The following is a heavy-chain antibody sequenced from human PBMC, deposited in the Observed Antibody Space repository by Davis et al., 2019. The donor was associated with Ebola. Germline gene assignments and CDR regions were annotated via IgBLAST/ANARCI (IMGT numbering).Heavy chain of an antibody. J-gene: IGHJ4*02. V-gene: IGHV3-74*01. CDR2: INSDGSST. D-gene: IGHD3-3*01. Sequence: PGGSLRLSCAASGFTFSSYWMHWVRQAPGKGLVWVSRINSDGSSTSYADSVKGRFTISRDNAKNTLYLQMNSLRAEDTAVYYCARDSSRLRFWSEGPLLDWGQGTLVTVSS. CDR3: ARDSSRLRFWSEGPLLD. CDR1: GFTFSSYW.